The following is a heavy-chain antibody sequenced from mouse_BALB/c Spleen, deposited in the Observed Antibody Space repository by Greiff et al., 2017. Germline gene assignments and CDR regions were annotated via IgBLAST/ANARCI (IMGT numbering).Heavy chain of an antibody. D-gene: IGHD1-1*01. CDR3: ARHYYYGSSPWFAY. CDR1: GYSITSGYY. CDR2: ISYDGSN. J-gene: IGHJ3*01. V-gene: IGHV3-6*02. Sequence: VQLQQSGPGLVKPSQSLSLTCSVTGYSITSGYYWNWIRQFPGNKLEWMGYISYDGSNNYNPSLKNRISITRDTSKNQFFLKLNSVTTEDTATYYCARHYYYGSSPWFAYWGQGTLVTVSA.